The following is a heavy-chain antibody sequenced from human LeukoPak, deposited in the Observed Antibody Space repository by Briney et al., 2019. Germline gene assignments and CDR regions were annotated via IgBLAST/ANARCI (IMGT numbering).Heavy chain of an antibody. D-gene: IGHD6-19*01. CDR3: ARQWLADAFDI. CDR2: ISPYNGDT. CDR1: GYTFTSYA. V-gene: IGHV1-18*01. J-gene: IGHJ3*02. Sequence: GASVKVSCKASGYTFTSYAMNWVRQAPGQGLEWMGWISPYNGDTKYAETLQGRFTMTTDTSTGTAYMELMSLRSDDTAFYYCARQWLADAFDIWGQGTMVTVSS.